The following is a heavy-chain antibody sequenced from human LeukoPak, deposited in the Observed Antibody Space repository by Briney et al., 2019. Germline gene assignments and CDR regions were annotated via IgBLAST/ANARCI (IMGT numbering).Heavy chain of an antibody. D-gene: IGHD2-15*01. J-gene: IGHJ4*02. Sequence: ASVRVSCKASGYTFTSYDINWVRQATGQGLEWMGWMNPNSGNTGYAQKFQGRVTMTRNTSISTAYMELSSLRSEDTAVYYCARGRYCSGGSCPGRYWGQGTLVTVSS. CDR2: MNPNSGNT. V-gene: IGHV1-8*01. CDR3: ARGRYCSGGSCPGRY. CDR1: GYTFTSYD.